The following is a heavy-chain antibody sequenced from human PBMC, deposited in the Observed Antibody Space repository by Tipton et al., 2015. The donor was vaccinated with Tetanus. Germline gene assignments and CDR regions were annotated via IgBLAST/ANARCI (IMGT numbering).Heavy chain of an antibody. CDR2: IWSDGSEQ. V-gene: IGHV3-33*08. Sequence: SLRLSCAASGFTFGTHVMHWVRQAPGKGLEWVAVIWSDGSEQYYANSVKGRFTISRDNYRDTLFLQMNSLTADDTAVYYCVRESESPGAFDMWGQGTVVAVS. CDR1: GFTFGTHV. CDR3: VRESESPGAFDM. D-gene: IGHD1-1*01. J-gene: IGHJ3*02.